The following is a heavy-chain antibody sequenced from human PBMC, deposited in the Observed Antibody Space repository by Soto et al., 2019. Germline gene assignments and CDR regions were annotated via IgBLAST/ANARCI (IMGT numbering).Heavy chain of an antibody. Sequence: EVQLVESGGGLVQPGGSLGLSCAASGFTFSSYWMSWVRQAPGKGLEWVANIKQDGSEKYYVDSVKGRFTISRDNAKNSLYLQMNSLRAEDTAVYYCARPLRAARYYYYYYMDVWGKGTTVTVSS. CDR3: ARPLRAARYYYYYYMDV. CDR1: GFTFSSYW. J-gene: IGHJ6*03. D-gene: IGHD6-6*01. V-gene: IGHV3-7*01. CDR2: IKQDGSEK.